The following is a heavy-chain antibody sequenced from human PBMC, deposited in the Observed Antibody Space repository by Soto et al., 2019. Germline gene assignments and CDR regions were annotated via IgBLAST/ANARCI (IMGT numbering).Heavy chain of an antibody. CDR2: IYYSGST. Sequence: QLQLQESGPGLVKPSETLSLTCTVSGGSISSSSYYWGWIRQPPGKGLEWIGSIYYSGSTYYNPSLKSRVTISVDTSKNQFSLKLSSVTAADTAVYYCARHVYLGWIQLWANPYYFDYWGQGTLVTVSS. CDR1: GGSISSSSYY. D-gene: IGHD5-18*01. V-gene: IGHV4-39*01. CDR3: ARHVYLGWIQLWANPYYFDY. J-gene: IGHJ4*02.